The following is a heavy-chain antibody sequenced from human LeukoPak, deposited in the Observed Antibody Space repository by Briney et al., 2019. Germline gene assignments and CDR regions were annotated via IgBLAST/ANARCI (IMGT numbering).Heavy chain of an antibody. CDR3: ATSNWFDP. Sequence: GGSLRLSCAASGLTFSTYWMHWVRQAPGKGLVWVSRINSGGTTTNYADFVKGRFTISRDNAKNTLYLQMNSLRGEDTAVYYCATSNWFDPWGQGTLVTVSS. CDR2: INSGGTTT. J-gene: IGHJ5*02. V-gene: IGHV3-74*01. CDR1: GLTFSTYW. D-gene: IGHD2-2*01.